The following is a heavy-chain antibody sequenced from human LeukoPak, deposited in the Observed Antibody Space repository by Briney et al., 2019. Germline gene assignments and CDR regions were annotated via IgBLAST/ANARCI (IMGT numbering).Heavy chain of an antibody. CDR2: ISGSGSGGST. Sequence: GGSLRLSCAASGFTFSSYGMTWVRQAPGKGLEWVSAISGSGSGGSTYYADAVKGRFTISRDNSKDSLYLQMNSLRTEDTAVYYCARERWGDAFDIWGQGTLVTVSS. J-gene: IGHJ3*02. CDR1: GFTFSSYG. V-gene: IGHV3-23*01. CDR3: ARERWGDAFDI. D-gene: IGHD3-16*01.